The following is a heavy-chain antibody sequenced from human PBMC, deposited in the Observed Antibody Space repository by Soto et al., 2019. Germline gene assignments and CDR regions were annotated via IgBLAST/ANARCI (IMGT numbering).Heavy chain of an antibody. CDR1: GFTFNSYA. V-gene: IGHV3-30-3*01. D-gene: IGHD1-1*01. CDR2: ISYDGSNK. CDR3: VKDRSPNWSFDD. Sequence: GGSLRLSCAASGFTFNSYAMHWVRQAPGKGLEWVAVISYDGSNKYYADSVKGRFTISRDNSKNTLYLQMNSLRAEDTAVYYGVKDRSPNWSFDDWGQGTLVTVAS. J-gene: IGHJ4*02.